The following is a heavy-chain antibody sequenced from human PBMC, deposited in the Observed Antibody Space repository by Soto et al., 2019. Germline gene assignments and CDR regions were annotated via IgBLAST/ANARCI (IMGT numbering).Heavy chain of an antibody. CDR1: GYTFTSYA. CDR3: ARPGGGAMVYYGMDV. Sequence: ASVKVSCKASGYTFTSYAMHWVRQAPGQRLEWMGWINAGNGNTKYSQKFQGRVTITRDTSASTAYMELSSLRSEDTAVYYCARPGGGAMVYYGMDVWGQGTTVTVSS. V-gene: IGHV1-3*01. D-gene: IGHD5-18*01. J-gene: IGHJ6*02. CDR2: INAGNGNT.